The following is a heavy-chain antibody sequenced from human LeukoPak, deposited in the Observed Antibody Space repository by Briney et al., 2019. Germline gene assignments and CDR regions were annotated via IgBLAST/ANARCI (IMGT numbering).Heavy chain of an antibody. CDR1: GFTLSSFK. CDR2: ISPSSSYI. J-gene: IGHJ4*02. V-gene: IGHV3-21*01. CDR3: ARDLTGGEYFDW. D-gene: IGHD3-16*01. Sequence: PGGSLRLSCATSGFTLSSFKMTWVRQAPGKGLEWVASISPSSSYISYADSLKGRVTVSRDNAKHSVFLQMSSLRAEDTAVYYCARDLTGGEYFDWWGQGTLVSVSS.